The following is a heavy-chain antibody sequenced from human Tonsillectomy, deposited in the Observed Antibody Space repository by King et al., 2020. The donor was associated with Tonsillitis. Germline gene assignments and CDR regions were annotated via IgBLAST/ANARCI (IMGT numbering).Heavy chain of an antibody. V-gene: IGHV4-39*01. CDR1: GGSISSSSYY. J-gene: IGHJ4*02. CDR2: IYYSGST. D-gene: IGHD5-24*01. CDR3: ATRRDGYIHFDY. Sequence: QLQESGPGLVKPSETLSLTCTVSGGSISSSSYYWGWIRQPPGKGLEWIGSIYYSGSTYYNPSLKSRVTISVDTSKNQFSLKLSSVTAADPAVYYCATRRDGYIHFDYWGQGTLVTVSS.